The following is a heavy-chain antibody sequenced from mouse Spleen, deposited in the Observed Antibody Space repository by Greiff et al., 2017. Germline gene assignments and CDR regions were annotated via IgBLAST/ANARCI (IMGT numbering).Heavy chain of an antibody. CDR3: VRDYGPSYWYFDV. CDR1: GYTFTSYW. D-gene: IGHD2-4*01. J-gene: IGHJ1*01. Sequence: QVQLKQPGAELVKPGASVKMSCKASGYTFTSYWITWVKQRPGQGLEWIGDIYPGSGSTNYNEKFKSKATLTVYTSSSTAYMQLSSLTSEDSAVYYCVRDYGPSYWYFDVWGAGTTVTVSS. CDR2: IYPGSGST. V-gene: IGHV1-55*01.